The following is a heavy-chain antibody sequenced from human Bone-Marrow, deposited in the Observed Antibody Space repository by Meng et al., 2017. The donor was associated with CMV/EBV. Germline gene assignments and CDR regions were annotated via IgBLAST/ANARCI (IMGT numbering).Heavy chain of an antibody. J-gene: IGHJ4*02. CDR1: GFTFSSYS. Sequence: GESLKISCAASGFTFSSYSMNWVRQAPGKGLEWVSSISSSSSYIYYADSVKGRFTISRDNAKNSLYLQMNSLRAEDPALYYCARGGWGGNPANLGYWGQGTLVTVSS. CDR3: ARGGWGGNPANLGY. V-gene: IGHV3-21*04. D-gene: IGHD4-23*01. CDR2: ISSSSSYI.